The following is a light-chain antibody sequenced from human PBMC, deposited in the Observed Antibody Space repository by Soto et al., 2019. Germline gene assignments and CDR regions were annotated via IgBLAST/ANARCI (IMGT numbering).Light chain of an antibody. CDR1: SSDGGGYNY. J-gene: IGLJ3*02. Sequence: QSALTQPASVSGSPGQSITISCTGTSSDGGGYNYVSWYQQHPGKAPKLMIYEVSNRPSGVSNRFSGSKSGNTASLTISGIQAEDEADYYCSSYTSSSTLDWVFGGGTKLTVL. CDR3: SSYTSSSTLDWV. CDR2: EVS. V-gene: IGLV2-14*01.